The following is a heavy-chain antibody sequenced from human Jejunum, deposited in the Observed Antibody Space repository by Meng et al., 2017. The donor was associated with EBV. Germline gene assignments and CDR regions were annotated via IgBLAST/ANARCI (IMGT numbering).Heavy chain of an antibody. CDR3: SRDLAGSYDD. Sequence: EVQLVESGGALVQPGXSLRLSCAASGFTFSTYWMHWVRQAPGKGLVWISRINENGRTTTYADSVRGRFTISRDNTKNTLYLQMNSLRAEDTAVYFCSRDLAGSYDDWGQGTLVTVSS. CDR2: INENGRTT. V-gene: IGHV3-74*01. J-gene: IGHJ4*02. CDR1: GFTFSTYW. D-gene: IGHD6-25*01.